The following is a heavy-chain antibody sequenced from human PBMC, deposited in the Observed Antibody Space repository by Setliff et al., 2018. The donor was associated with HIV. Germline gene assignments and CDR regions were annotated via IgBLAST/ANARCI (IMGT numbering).Heavy chain of an antibody. CDR2: IYYTGST. D-gene: IGHD3-3*01. Sequence: SETLSLTCTVSGGSISNHYWSWIRQPPGKGLEWIGYIYYTGSTYYNPSLQSRVTISVDASKNQFSLKFNSVTAADTAVYYCASCYDFWGGYSFFDPWGQGTLVTVSS. CDR1: GGSISNHY. J-gene: IGHJ5*02. V-gene: IGHV4-59*04. CDR3: ASCYDFWGGYSFFDP.